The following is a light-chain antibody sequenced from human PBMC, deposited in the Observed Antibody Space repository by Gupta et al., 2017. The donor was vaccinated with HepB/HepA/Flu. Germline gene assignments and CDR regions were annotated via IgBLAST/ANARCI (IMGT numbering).Light chain of an antibody. V-gene: IGKV3-20*01. Sequence: EIVLTQFPGTLSLSPGERATLSCRASQSVRNNYLAWYQQKPGQAPRLLIYGASSRATGIPDRFSGSRSGTDFSLTSSRLEPEDFAVYYWQQDGTSNFFGQGTRLEIK. J-gene: IGKJ5*01. CDR1: QSVRNNY. CDR2: GAS. CDR3: QQDGTSNF.